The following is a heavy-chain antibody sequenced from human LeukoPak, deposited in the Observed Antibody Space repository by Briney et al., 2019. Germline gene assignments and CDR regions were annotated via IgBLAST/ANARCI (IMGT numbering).Heavy chain of an antibody. D-gene: IGHD3-10*01. V-gene: IGHV4-38-2*02. CDR2: IYSSGST. J-gene: IGHJ3*02. CDR3: ARSDGYGLVGI. Sequence: SETLSLTCTVSGYSISSGYFWGWIRQPPGKTLEWIGSIYSSGSTYYNPSLKSRVIIIIDTPKNHFSLTLSSVTAADTAVYYCARSDGYGLVGIWGQGTMVTVSS. CDR1: GYSISSGYF.